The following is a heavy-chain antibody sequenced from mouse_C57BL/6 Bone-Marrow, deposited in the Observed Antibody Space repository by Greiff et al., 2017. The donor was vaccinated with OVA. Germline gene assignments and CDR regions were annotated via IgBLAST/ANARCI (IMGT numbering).Heavy chain of an antibody. Sequence: QVQLQQSGAELARPGASVKLSCKASGYTFTSYGISWVKQRTGQGLEWIGEIYPRSGNTYYNEKFKGKATLTADKYSSTAYMELRSLTSEDSAVYFCARDEEDYAMDYWGQGTSVPVSS. CDR2: IYPRSGNT. CDR1: GYTFTSYG. J-gene: IGHJ4*01. CDR3: ARDEEDYAMDY. V-gene: IGHV1-81*01.